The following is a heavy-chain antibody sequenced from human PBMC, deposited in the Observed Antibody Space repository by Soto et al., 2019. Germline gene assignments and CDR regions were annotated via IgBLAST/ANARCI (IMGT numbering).Heavy chain of an antibody. CDR3: AKRRGAGGHFDY. V-gene: IGHV3-23*01. CDR2: ISGSGGNT. D-gene: IGHD2-15*01. CDR1: GFTFSSYA. J-gene: IGHJ4*02. Sequence: PGGSLRLSCAASGFTFSSYAMSWVRQAPGKGLEWVSAISGSGGNTHYADSVKGRFTISRDNSKNTLYLQMNSLRADDTAVYYCAKRRGAGGHFDYWGQGALVTVSS.